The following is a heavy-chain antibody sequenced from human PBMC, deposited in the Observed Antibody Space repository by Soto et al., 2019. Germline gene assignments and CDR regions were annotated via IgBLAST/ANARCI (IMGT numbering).Heavy chain of an antibody. CDR1: GGSFSGYH. Sequence: PSETLSLTCAVYGGSFSGYHWNWIRQPPGKGLEWIGDIHQSGSTSYNPSLKSRVTFSVDTSKNQFSLNLRPVTAADTAVYYCASRPYGSGSFYYYYAMDVWGQGTTVTVSS. D-gene: IGHD3-10*01. CDR2: IHQSGST. V-gene: IGHV4-34*01. CDR3: ASRPYGSGSFYYYYAMDV. J-gene: IGHJ6*02.